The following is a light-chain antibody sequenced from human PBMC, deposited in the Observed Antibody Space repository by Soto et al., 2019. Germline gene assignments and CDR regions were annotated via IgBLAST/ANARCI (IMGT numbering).Light chain of an antibody. J-gene: IGKJ4*02. CDR2: GAS. CDR3: HQYNTWPLT. Sequence: TQSPDTLSASPEGRATLSCRVSPSGSSTYLAWYQQRPGHAPRLLIYGASTRATSIPARCNSSGSGTEFTLAISSLQSEDFAVYYCHQYNTWPLTFGGGTKVDIK. V-gene: IGKV3-15*01. CDR1: PSGSSTY.